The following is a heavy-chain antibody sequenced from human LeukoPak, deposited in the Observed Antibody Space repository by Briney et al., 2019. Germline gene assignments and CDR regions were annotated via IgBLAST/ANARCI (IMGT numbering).Heavy chain of an antibody. CDR1: GGSISSSSYY. D-gene: IGHD1-26*01. CDR3: ARLQWELFRGEAFDI. V-gene: IGHV4-39*01. Sequence: PSETLSLTCTVSGGSISSSSYYWGWLRQPPGKGLEWIGSIYYSGSTYYNPSLKSRVTISVDTSKNQFSLKLSSVTAADTAVYYCARLQWELFRGEAFDIWGQRTMVTVSS. CDR2: IYYSGST. J-gene: IGHJ3*02.